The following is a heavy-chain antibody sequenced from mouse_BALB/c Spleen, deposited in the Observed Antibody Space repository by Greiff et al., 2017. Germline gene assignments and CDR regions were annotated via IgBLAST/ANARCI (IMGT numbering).Heavy chain of an antibody. J-gene: IGHJ4*01. CDR1: GFTFTDHY. CDR2: IRNKANGYTT. CDR3: ARDKVRGMDY. Sequence: EVKLMESGGGLVQPGGSLRLSCATSGFTFTDHYMSWVRQPPGKALEWLGFIRNKANGYTTEYSASVKGRFTISRDNSQSILYLQMNTLRAEDSATYYCARDKVRGMDYWGQGTSVTVSS. V-gene: IGHV7-3*02. D-gene: IGHD2-14*01.